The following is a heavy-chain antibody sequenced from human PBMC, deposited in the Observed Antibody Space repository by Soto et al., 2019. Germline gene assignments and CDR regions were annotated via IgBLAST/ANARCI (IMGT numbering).Heavy chain of an antibody. Sequence: GASVKVSCKASGYTFTSYDISWVRQAPGQGLEWMGWISAYNGNTNYAQKLQGRVTMTTDTSTSTAYMELRSLRSDDTAVYYCARDRDDFWSGYYNTLLQHRNPFYIRGRGTMVPVSS. CDR2: ISAYNGNT. V-gene: IGHV1-18*01. J-gene: IGHJ3*02. D-gene: IGHD3-3*01. CDR3: ARDRDDFWSGYYNTLLQHRNPFYI. CDR1: GYTFTSYD.